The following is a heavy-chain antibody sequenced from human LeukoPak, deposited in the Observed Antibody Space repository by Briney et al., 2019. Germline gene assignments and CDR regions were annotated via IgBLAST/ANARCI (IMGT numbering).Heavy chain of an antibody. D-gene: IGHD3-22*01. V-gene: IGHV3-53*01. CDR3: ASHYDSSGYYSADY. Sequence: GGSLRLSCAASGFTVSSNYMSWVRQAPGKGLEWGPVIYSGGSTYYADSVKGRFTISRDNSKNTLYLQMNSLRAEDTAVYYCASHYDSSGYYSADYWGQGTLVTVSS. CDR1: GFTVSSNY. J-gene: IGHJ4*02. CDR2: IYSGGST.